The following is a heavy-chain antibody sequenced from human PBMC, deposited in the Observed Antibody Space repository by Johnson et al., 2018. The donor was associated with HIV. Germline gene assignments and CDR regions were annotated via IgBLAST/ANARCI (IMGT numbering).Heavy chain of an antibody. Sequence: VQLVESGGGLIQRGGSLRLSCVASDFSVSKNYMSWVRQAPGKGLEWVSIIYSGGSTYYADSVKGRFTISRDNSQNTLYLQMNSLRAEDTAVYYCAKKALGDVDAFDIWGQGTMVTVSS. CDR3: AKKALGDVDAFDI. D-gene: IGHD2-21*02. V-gene: IGHV3-53*01. J-gene: IGHJ3*02. CDR2: IYSGGST. CDR1: DFSVSKNY.